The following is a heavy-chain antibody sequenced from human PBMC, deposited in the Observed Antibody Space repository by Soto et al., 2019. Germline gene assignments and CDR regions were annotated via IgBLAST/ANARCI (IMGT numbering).Heavy chain of an antibody. CDR2: MEPSTGRT. CDR1: GYSFTSLD. J-gene: IGHJ4*02. D-gene: IGHD1-26*01. CDR3: ARAVSAGVDY. Sequence: QVQLVQSGAEVREPGASVKVSCKASGYSFTSLDINWVRQTAGQGLEWMGWMEPSTGRTGYAQKFQGRVIMTRDTSINTAYMELTTLTSDDTAFYYCARAVSAGVDYWGQGTLVTVSS. V-gene: IGHV1-8*01.